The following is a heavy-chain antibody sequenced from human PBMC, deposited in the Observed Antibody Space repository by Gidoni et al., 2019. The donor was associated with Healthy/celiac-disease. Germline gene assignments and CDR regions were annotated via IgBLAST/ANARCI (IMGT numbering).Heavy chain of an antibody. CDR1: GGTSSSYA. J-gene: IGHJ5*02. V-gene: IGHV1-69*06. D-gene: IGHD3-16*02. CDR3: ARGGLWEFSGASNWFDP. CDR2: IIPIYGTA. Sequence: QVQLVQSGAEVQKPGSSVKVSCKASGGTSSSYAISWVRQAPGQGLEWMGGIIPIYGTANYAQKFQGRVTNTADKSTSTAYMELSSLRSEDTAVYYCARGGLWEFSGASNWFDPWGQGTLVTVSS.